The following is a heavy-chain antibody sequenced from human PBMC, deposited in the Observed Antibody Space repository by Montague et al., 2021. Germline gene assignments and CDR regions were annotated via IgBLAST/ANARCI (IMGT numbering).Heavy chain of an antibody. CDR2: IYDSGTT. CDR3: ARRRGIRAPFDY. CDR1: GGSISEFY. D-gene: IGHD3-10*01. V-gene: IGHV4-59*08. J-gene: IGHJ4*02. Sequence: SETLSLTCTVTGGSISEFYWSWIRQSPEKGLEWIGYIYDSGTTNYNPSLKSRVTISADTSMNQFSLNLRSVTAAGTAVYFCARRRGIRAPFDYWGQGTLGHVSS.